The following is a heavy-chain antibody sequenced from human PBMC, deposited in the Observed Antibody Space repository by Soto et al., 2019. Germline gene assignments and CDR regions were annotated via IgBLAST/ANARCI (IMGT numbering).Heavy chain of an antibody. CDR2: IYLSGTT. D-gene: IGHD5-12*01. CDR1: GGSIGIKNYY. V-gene: IGHV4-39*01. CDR3: ANRGGYDRNAGARFDS. J-gene: IGHJ4*02. Sequence: QLQLQESGPGLVKPSETLSLTCNVSGGSIGIKNYYWGWIRQPPGKGLEWIGSIYLSGTTYYNPSLKSRVTIFVDMSKNHLSLKLTSLSATDTAVYYCANRGGYDRNAGARFDSWGQGTLVTVSS.